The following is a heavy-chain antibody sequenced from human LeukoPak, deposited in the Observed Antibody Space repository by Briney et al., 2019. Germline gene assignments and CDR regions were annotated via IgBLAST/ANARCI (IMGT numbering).Heavy chain of an antibody. J-gene: IGHJ4*02. V-gene: IGHV3-30*02. CDR2: IRYDGSNK. D-gene: IGHD3-3*01. Sequence: PGGSLRLSCAASGFTLSSYGMHWVRQAPGKGLEGVAFIRYDGSNKYYADSVKGRFTISRDNSKNTLYLQMNSLRAEDTAVYYCAKVHYDFWSGYVDYWGQGTLVTVSS. CDR3: AKVHYDFWSGYVDY. CDR1: GFTLSSYG.